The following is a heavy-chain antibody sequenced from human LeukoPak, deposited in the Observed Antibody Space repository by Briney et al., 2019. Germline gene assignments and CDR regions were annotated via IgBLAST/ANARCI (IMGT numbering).Heavy chain of an antibody. V-gene: IGHV4-34*01. D-gene: IGHD1-26*01. Sequence: SETLSLTCAVYGGSFSGYYWSWIRQPPGKGLEWIGEINHSGSTNYNPSLKSRVTISVDTSKNQFSLKLSSVTAADTAVYYCAREPYSGSYWGYYYYYMDVWGKGTTVTVSS. CDR3: AREPYSGSYWGYYYYYMDV. CDR2: INHSGST. CDR1: GGSFSGYY. J-gene: IGHJ6*03.